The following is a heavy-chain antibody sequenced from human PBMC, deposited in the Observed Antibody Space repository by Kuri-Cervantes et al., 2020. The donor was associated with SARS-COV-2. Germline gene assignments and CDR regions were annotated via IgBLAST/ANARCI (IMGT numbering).Heavy chain of an antibody. CDR3: AKDREYSSSIGQVDY. CDR1: GGSISSSSYY. J-gene: IGHJ4*02. Sequence: GSLRLSCTVSGGSISSSSYYWGWIRQPPGKGLEWIGSIYYSGSTYYNPSLKSRVTISVDTSKNQFSLKLSSVTAADTAVYYCAKDREYSSSIGQVDYWGQGTLVTVSS. V-gene: IGHV4-39*02. D-gene: IGHD6-6*01. CDR2: IYYSGST.